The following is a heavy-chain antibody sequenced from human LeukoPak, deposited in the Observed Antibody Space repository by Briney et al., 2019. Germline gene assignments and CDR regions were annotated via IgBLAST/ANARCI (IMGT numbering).Heavy chain of an antibody. V-gene: IGHV3-66*01. D-gene: IGHD3-10*01. CDR2: IYSGGST. CDR3: ARGPGTTIPRSGSYYPYYFDY. CDR1: GFTVSSNY. J-gene: IGHJ4*02. Sequence: PGGSLRLSCAASGFTVSSNYMSWVRQAPGKGLEWVSVIYSGGSTYYADSVKGRFTISRDNSKNTLYLQMNSLRAEDTAVYYCARGPGTTIPRSGSYYPYYFDYWGREPWSPSPQ.